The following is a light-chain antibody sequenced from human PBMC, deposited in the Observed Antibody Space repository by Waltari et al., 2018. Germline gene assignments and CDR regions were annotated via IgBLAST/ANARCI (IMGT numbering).Light chain of an antibody. CDR2: KAS. J-gene: IGKJ5*01. CDR1: QSISSW. Sequence: DIQMTQSPSTLSASVGDRVTITCRASQSISSWLAWYQQKPGKAPDLLIYKASTLESGVPSRFSGSGSGTEFTLTISSLQPDDFATYYCQHYDNYPITCGQGTRLEIK. V-gene: IGKV1-5*03. CDR3: QHYDNYPIT.